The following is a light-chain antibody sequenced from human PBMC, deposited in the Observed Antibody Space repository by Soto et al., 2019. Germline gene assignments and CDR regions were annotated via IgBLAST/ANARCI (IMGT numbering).Light chain of an antibody. V-gene: IGKV1-5*01. J-gene: IGKJ4*01. CDR3: QQYNSLHPIS. CDR1: QSVSTW. CDR2: GAS. Sequence: DIQMTQSPSTLSASLGDRVTITCRASQSVSTWLAWYQQKPGKAPKVLIYGASNLTSGVPSRFSGSGSGTEFTLSISSLQPDDFATYYCQQYNSLHPISFGGGTRVEIK.